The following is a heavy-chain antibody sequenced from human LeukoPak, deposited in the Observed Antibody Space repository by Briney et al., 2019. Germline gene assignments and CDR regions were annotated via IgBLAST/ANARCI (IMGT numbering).Heavy chain of an antibody. D-gene: IGHD3-9*01. Sequence: PGGSLRLSCAASGFTFSSYSMNWVRQAPGKGLEWVPSISSSSSYIYYADSVKGRFPISRDNAKNSLYLQMNSLRAEDTAVYYCARDDAGEYYDILTGCYQTYYYYGMDVWGKGTTATVSS. V-gene: IGHV3-21*01. CDR1: GFTFSSYS. CDR3: ARDDAGEYYDILTGCYQTYYYYGMDV. CDR2: ISSSSSYI. J-gene: IGHJ6*04.